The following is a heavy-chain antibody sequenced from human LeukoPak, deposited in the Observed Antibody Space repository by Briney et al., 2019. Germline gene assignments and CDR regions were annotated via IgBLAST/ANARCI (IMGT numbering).Heavy chain of an antibody. D-gene: IGHD3-3*01. J-gene: IGHJ6*03. V-gene: IGHV4-59*01. Sequence: SETLSLTCTVSGGSISSYYWSWIRQPPGKGLEWIGYIYYSGSTNYNPSLKSRVTISVDTSKNQFSLKLSSVTAADTAVYYCARESRRAYYDFWSGYPLPRDYYMDVWGKGTTVTVSS. CDR2: IYYSGST. CDR1: GGSISSYY. CDR3: ARESRRAYYDFWSGYPLPRDYYMDV.